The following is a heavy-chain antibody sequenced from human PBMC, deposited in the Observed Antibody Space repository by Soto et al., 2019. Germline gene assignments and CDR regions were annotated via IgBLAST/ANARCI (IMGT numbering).Heavy chain of an antibody. J-gene: IGHJ4*02. V-gene: IGHV4-59*01. Sequence: QVQLQESGPGLVKPSETLSLNCTVSGGPISSYYWSWIRQSPGKGLEWIGYIYYSGSTNYNPSLKSRVTIPVDTSKHHFSLELSSVTAADTAVYYCARGSSGWPPRLDYWGQGTLVTVSS. CDR2: IYYSGST. CDR1: GGPISSYY. CDR3: ARGSSGWPPRLDY. D-gene: IGHD6-19*01.